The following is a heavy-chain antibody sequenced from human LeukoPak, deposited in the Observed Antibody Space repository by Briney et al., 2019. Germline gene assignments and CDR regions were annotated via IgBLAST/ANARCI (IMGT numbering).Heavy chain of an antibody. CDR1: GGTFSSYA. Sequence: SVKVSCKASGGTFSSYAISWVRQAPGQGLEWMGGIIPIFGTTNYAQKFQGRVTITADKSTSTAYMELSSLRSEDTAVYYCAELYYYDSSGYLGAFDIWGQGTMVTVSS. J-gene: IGHJ3*02. CDR3: AELYYYDSSGYLGAFDI. CDR2: IIPIFGTT. D-gene: IGHD3-22*01. V-gene: IGHV1-69*06.